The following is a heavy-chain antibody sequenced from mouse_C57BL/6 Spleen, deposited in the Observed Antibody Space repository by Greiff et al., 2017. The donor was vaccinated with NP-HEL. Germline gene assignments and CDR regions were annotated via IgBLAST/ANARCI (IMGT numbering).Heavy chain of an antibody. CDR2: ISNGGGST. V-gene: IGHV5-12*01. J-gene: IGHJ3*01. D-gene: IGHD1-1*01. CDR3: ARQSLITTEGFAY. Sequence: EVKVVESGGGLVQPGGSLKLSCAASGFTFSDYYMYWVRQTPEKRLEWVAYISNGGGSTYYPDTVKGRFTISRDNAKNTLYLQMSRLKSEDTAVYYCARQSLITTEGFAYWGQGTLVTVSA. CDR1: GFTFSDYY.